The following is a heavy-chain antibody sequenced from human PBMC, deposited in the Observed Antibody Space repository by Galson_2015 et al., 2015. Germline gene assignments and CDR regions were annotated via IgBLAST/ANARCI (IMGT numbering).Heavy chain of an antibody. CDR1: GFTFNNHW. J-gene: IGHJ4*02. CDR2: IKQDGSEK. CDR3: ARGFASAD. Sequence: SLRLSCAASGFTFNNHWMTWLRQAPGKGLEWVANIKQDGSEKHYVDSVKGRFTVSRDSAKNSLYLQMSSLTAEDTAVYYCARGFASADWGQGTLVTVSS. D-gene: IGHD3-3*01. V-gene: IGHV3-7*04.